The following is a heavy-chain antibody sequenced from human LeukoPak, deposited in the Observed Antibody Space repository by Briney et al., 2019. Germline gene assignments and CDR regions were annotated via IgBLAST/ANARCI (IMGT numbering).Heavy chain of an antibody. J-gene: IGHJ4*02. CDR1: GGSISSSAYH. V-gene: IGHV4-39*07. Sequence: SETLSLTCTVSGGSISSSAYHWGWIRQPPGKGLEWIGSIYYSGSTYYNPSLKSRVTISVDTSKNQFSLKLSSVTAADTAVYYCARVGGYSYLDYWGQGTLVTVSS. CDR2: IYYSGST. D-gene: IGHD5-18*01. CDR3: ARVGGYSYLDY.